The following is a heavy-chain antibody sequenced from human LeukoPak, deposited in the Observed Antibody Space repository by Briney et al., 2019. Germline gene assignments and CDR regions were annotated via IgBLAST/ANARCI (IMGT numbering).Heavy chain of an antibody. CDR3: ARGQGYESYYYMDV. D-gene: IGHD2-2*01. J-gene: IGHJ6*03. CDR2: INRDGSST. V-gene: IGHV3-74*01. Sequence: HSGGSLRLSCAASGFTFSSYGMHWVRQAPGKGLVWVSRINRDGSSTSYADSVKRRFTISRDNSNNTVYLQMNNLRPEDTAVFYCARGQGYESYYYMDVWGKGTTVSVSS. CDR1: GFTFSSYG.